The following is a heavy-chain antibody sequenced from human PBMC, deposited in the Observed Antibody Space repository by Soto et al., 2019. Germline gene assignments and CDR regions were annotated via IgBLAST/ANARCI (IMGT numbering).Heavy chain of an antibody. CDR2: ISYDGSNK. CDR1: GFTFSSYA. CDR3: ARDTSHDYSKYFDY. Sequence: GGSLRLSCAASGFTFSSYAMHWVRQAPGKGLEWVAVISYDGSNKYYADSVKGRFTISRDNSKNTLYLQMNSLRAEDTAVYYCARDTSHDYSKYFDYWGQGTLVTVSS. J-gene: IGHJ4*02. V-gene: IGHV3-30-3*01. D-gene: IGHD4-4*01.